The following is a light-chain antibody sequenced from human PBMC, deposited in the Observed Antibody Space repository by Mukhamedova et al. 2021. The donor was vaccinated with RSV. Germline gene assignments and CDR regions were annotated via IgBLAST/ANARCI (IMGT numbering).Light chain of an antibody. J-gene: IGKJ4*01. CDR2: DAS. V-gene: IGKV3-11*01. CDR1: QSVGTS. CDR3: QQRSDWPLT. Sequence: GERATLSCRASQSVGTSLAWFQHKPGQAPRPLIYDASNRATGIPVRFSGSGSGTDFTLTISSLEPEDIAVYYCQQRSDWPLTFGG.